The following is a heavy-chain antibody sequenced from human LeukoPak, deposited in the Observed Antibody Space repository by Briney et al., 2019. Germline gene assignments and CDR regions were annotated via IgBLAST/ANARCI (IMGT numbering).Heavy chain of an antibody. CDR3: ARGLNGTTWYYYYYYYMDV. D-gene: IGHD1-7*01. CDR1: GYTFTSYD. J-gene: IGHJ6*03. V-gene: IGHV1-8*01. Sequence: ASVKVSCKASGYTFTSYDINWVRQATGQGLEWMGWMNPNSGNTGYAQKFQGRVTMPRNTSISTAYMELSSLRSEDTAVYYCARGLNGTTWYYYYYYYMDVWGKGTTVTVSS. CDR2: MNPNSGNT.